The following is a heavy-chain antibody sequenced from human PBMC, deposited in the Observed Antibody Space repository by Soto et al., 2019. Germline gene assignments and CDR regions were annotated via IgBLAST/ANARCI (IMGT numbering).Heavy chain of an antibody. CDR1: GGSIANNNYF. D-gene: IGHD2-15*01. CDR2: AAYSGGT. CDR3: AKVVVGATSHSDFDS. Sequence: SSETLSLTCTVSGGSIANNNYFWAWIRQPPGKGLEWIGSAAYSGGTYNNPSLKSRVTISVDTSKNQFSLKLTSVTAADTAVYYCAKVVVGATSHSDFDSWGQGTLFTVSP. J-gene: IGHJ4*02. V-gene: IGHV4-39*01.